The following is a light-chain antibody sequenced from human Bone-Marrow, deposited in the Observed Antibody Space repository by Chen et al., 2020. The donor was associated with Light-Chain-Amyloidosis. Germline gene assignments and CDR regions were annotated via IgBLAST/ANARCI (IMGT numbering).Light chain of an antibody. J-gene: IGLJ3*02. CDR3: QSYQGSSQGV. CDR1: SGSIATNY. CDR2: EDD. V-gene: IGLV6-57*01. Sequence: NFMLTQPHSVSASPGKTVIISCTRSSGSIATNYVQWYQQRPGSSPTTVIYEDDQRPSGVPDRFSGDIDRSSNSASLTLSGLKTEDEADYYCQSYQGSSQGVFGGGTKLTVL.